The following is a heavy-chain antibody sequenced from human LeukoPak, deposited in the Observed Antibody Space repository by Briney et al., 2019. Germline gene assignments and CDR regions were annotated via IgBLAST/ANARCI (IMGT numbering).Heavy chain of an antibody. J-gene: IGHJ5*02. CDR2: INHSGST. V-gene: IGHV4-34*01. Sequence: SETLSLTCTVSGASISTSYWSWIRQPPGKGLEWIGEINHSGSTNYNPSLKSRVTISVDTSKNQFSLKLSSVTAADTAVYYCARGGYYGSGNDFRFDPWGQGTLVTVSS. D-gene: IGHD3-10*01. CDR3: ARGGYYGSGNDFRFDP. CDR1: GASISTSY.